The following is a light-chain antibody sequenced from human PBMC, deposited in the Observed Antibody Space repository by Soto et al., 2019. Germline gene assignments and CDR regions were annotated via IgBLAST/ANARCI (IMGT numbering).Light chain of an antibody. Sequence: ETVLTQSPVTLSLSPGERATLSCRASQSVSSDDLAWYQQKRGQAPRLLIYGASRRAIGIPDRFSGGGSGTDFTLTISRLEPEDFAVYYCQHYDRAPPMFTFGQGTKLEIK. J-gene: IGKJ2*01. CDR2: GAS. V-gene: IGKV3-20*01. CDR1: QSVSSDD. CDR3: QHYDRAPPMFT.